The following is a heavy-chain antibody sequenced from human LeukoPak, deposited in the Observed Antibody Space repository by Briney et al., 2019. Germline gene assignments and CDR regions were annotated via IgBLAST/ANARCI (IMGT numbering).Heavy chain of an antibody. CDR2: ISYDGNNK. V-gene: IGHV3-30-3*01. CDR3: ERDQTTVIDRFYN. J-gene: IGHJ4*02. Sequence: GGSLRLSWAAYGFTFTNAWMSCVRQAPGKGLEWVAVISYDGNNKYYADSVRGRFTISRDNSKNTLYLQMNSLRAEVTAVYFCERDQTTVIDRFYNWGQGTLVTVSS. CDR1: GFTFTNAW. D-gene: IGHD3-16*02.